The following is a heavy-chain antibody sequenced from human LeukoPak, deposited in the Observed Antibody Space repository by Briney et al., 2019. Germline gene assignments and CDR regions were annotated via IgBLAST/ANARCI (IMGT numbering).Heavy chain of an antibody. D-gene: IGHD3-3*01. V-gene: IGHV1-8*01. J-gene: IGHJ6*02. Sequence: ASVKVSCKASGYTFTSYDINWVRQATGQGLEWMGWMNPNSGNTGYAQKFQGRVTMTRNTSTSTAYMELSSLRSEDTAVYYCARGPSPYYDFWSGYYTGGYYGMDVWGQGTTVTVSS. CDR2: MNPNSGNT. CDR3: ARGPSPYYDFWSGYYTGGYYGMDV. CDR1: GYTFTSYD.